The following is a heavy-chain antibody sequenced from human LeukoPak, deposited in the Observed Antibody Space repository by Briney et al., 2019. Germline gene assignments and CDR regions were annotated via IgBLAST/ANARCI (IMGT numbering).Heavy chain of an antibody. CDR2: ISGSGGST. Sequence: GGSLRLSCAASGFTFSSYWMSWVRQAPGKGLEWVSAISGSGGSTYYAYSVKGRFTISRDNSKNTLYLQMNSLRVEDTAVYYCAREGGAHDAFDIWGQGTMVTVSS. CDR1: GFTFSSYW. CDR3: AREGGAHDAFDI. J-gene: IGHJ3*02. V-gene: IGHV3-23*01. D-gene: IGHD4/OR15-4a*01.